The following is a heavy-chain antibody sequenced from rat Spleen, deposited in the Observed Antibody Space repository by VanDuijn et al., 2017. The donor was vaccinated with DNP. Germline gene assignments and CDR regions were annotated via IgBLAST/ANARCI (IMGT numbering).Heavy chain of an antibody. CDR3: ASWAPIAPISTSNY. J-gene: IGHJ2*01. CDR2: INADGCST. CDR1: GFTFSTYW. Sequence: EVQLVETGGGLVQPGRSLKLSCVASGFTFSTYWMFWIRQAPGKGLEWVASINADGCSTYYPDSVKGRFTISRDNAENTVYLQMSSLRSADTATYYCASWAPIAPISTSNYWGQGVMVTVSS. D-gene: IGHD1-2*01. V-gene: IGHV5-58*01.